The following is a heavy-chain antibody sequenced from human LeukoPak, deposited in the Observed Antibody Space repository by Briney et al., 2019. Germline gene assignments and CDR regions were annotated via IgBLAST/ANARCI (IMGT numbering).Heavy chain of an antibody. D-gene: IGHD3-3*01. CDR3: AKDKYYDFCSGYYKSSYFDY. V-gene: IGHV3-23*01. Sequence: GGSLRLSCAASGFTFSSYAMSWVRQAPGKGLEGVSAISGSGGSTYYADSVKGRFTISRDNSKNTLYLQMNSLRAEDTAVYYCAKDKYYDFCSGYYKSSYFDYWGQGTLVTVSS. CDR1: GFTFSSYA. J-gene: IGHJ4*02. CDR2: ISGSGGST.